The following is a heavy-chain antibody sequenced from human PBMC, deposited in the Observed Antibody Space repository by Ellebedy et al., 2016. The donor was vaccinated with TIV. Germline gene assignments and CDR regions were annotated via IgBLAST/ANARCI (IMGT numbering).Heavy chain of an antibody. J-gene: IGHJ6*02. CDR1: GYTFTSYY. Sequence: ASVKVSCXASGYTFTSYYMHWVRQAPGQGLEWMGIINPSGGSTSYAQKFQGRVTMTRDTSTSTVYMELSSLRSEDTAVYYCARDGGGRLYYYYGMDVWGQGTTVTVSS. CDR3: ARDGGGRLYYYYGMDV. CDR2: INPSGGST. V-gene: IGHV1-46*01. D-gene: IGHD2-15*01.